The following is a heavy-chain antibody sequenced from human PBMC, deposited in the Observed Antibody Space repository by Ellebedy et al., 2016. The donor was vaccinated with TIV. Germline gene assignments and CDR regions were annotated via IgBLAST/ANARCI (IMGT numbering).Heavy chain of an antibody. D-gene: IGHD6-19*01. CDR3: AKDGAVTGISTGWCDY. Sequence: GESLKISXAASGFTFRNYAMSWVRQAPGKGLEWVSAISGSGGSTYYADSVKGRFTISRDNFKNTLYLQMNSLRAEDTAVYYCAKDGAVTGISTGWCDYWGRGTLVTVSS. CDR1: GFTFRNYA. V-gene: IGHV3-23*01. CDR2: ISGSGGST. J-gene: IGHJ4*02.